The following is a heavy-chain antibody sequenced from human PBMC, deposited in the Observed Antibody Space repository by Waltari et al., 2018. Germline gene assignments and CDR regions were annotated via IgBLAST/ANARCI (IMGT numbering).Heavy chain of an antibody. Sequence: QVQLQESGPGLVKPSETLSLTCTVSGGSISSYYWSWIRQPAGKGLEWIGRIYTSGSTTVTPSLRGRFTLSVDTAKNQFSLKLSSVTAADAAVYYCARVQTRGTVTTSYYYGMDVWGQGTTVTVSS. CDR3: ARVQTRGTVTTSYYYGMDV. V-gene: IGHV4-4*07. CDR1: GGSISSYY. D-gene: IGHD4-4*01. J-gene: IGHJ6*02. CDR2: IYTSGST.